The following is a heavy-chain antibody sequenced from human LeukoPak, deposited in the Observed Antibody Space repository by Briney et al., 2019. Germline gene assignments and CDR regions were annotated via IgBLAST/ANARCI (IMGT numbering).Heavy chain of an antibody. V-gene: IGHV4-38-2*01. CDR2: IYHSGST. D-gene: IGHD3-3*01. Sequence: PSETLSLTCAVSGYSISSGYYWGWIRQPPGKGLEWIGSIYHSGSTYYNPSLKSRVTISVDTSKNQFSLKLSSVTAADTGGYYCARHPRRYYDFYYWGQGTLVTVSS. CDR3: ARHPRRYYDFYY. J-gene: IGHJ4*02. CDR1: GYSISSGYY.